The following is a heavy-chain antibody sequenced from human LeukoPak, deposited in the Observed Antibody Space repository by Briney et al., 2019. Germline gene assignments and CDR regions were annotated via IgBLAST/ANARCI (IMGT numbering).Heavy chain of an antibody. J-gene: IGHJ4*02. CDR2: IKQDGSEK. Sequence: GGSLRLSCAASGFSFSSYAMHWVRQAPGKGLEWVANIKQDGSEKYYVDSVKGRFTISRDNAKNSLYLQMNSLRAEDTAVYYCARESITMVRGVIDYWGQGTLVTVSS. V-gene: IGHV3-7*01. CDR1: GFSFSSYA. D-gene: IGHD3-10*01. CDR3: ARESITMVRGVIDY.